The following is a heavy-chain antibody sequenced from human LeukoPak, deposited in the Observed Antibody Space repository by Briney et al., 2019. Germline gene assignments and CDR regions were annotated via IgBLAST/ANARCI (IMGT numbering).Heavy chain of an antibody. V-gene: IGHV3-30*04. CDR2: ISYDGSNK. D-gene: IGHD2-2*01. J-gene: IGHJ1*01. Sequence: GGSLRLSCAASGFTFSSYAMHWVRQAPGKGLEWVAVISYDGSNKYYADSGKGRFTISRDNSKNTLYLQMNSLRAEDTAVYYCARVGVAWDIVVVPAAGYFQHWGQGTLVTVSS. CDR1: GFTFSSYA. CDR3: ARVGVAWDIVVVPAAGYFQH.